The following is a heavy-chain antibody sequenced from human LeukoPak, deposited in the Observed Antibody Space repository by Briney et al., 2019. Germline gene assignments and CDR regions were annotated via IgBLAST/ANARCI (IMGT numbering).Heavy chain of an antibody. J-gene: IGHJ4*02. CDR1: GFTFSNAW. V-gene: IGHV3-15*01. CDR3: TTVFPSSTSQPFDY. D-gene: IGHD2-2*01. CDR2: IKSKTDGGTT. Sequence: PGGSLRLSCAASGFTFSNAWTSWVRQAPGKGLEWVGRIKSKTDGGTTDYAAPVKGRFTISRDDSKNTLYLQMNSLKTEDTAVYYCTTVFPSSTSQPFDYWGQGTLVTVSS.